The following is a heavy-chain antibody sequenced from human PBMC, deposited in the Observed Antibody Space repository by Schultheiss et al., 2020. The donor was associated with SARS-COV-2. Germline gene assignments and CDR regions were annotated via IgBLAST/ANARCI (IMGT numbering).Heavy chain of an antibody. D-gene: IGHD5-18*01. CDR1: GFTFSSYA. Sequence: GGSLRLSCSASGFTFSSYAMSWVRQAPGKGLEWVSAISGSGGSTYYADSVKGRFTISRDNSKNTLYLQMNSLRAEDTAVYYCAKDGSDTAMVMGYYYYYMDVWGKGTTVTVSS. V-gene: IGHV3-23*01. J-gene: IGHJ6*03. CDR3: AKDGSDTAMVMGYYYYYMDV. CDR2: ISGSGGST.